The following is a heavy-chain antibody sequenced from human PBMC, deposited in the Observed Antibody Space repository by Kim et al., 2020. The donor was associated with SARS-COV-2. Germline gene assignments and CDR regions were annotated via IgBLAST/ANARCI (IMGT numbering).Heavy chain of an antibody. V-gene: IGHV4-39*01. J-gene: IGHJ5*02. CDR2: IYYSGRT. CDR1: GGSMVTPSYY. D-gene: IGHD3-10*01. CDR3: ARRLRKVRGVPGRFDP. Sequence: SETLSLNCSVSGGSMVTPSYYWAWIRQSPGKGLEWIASIYYSGRTIYNPSLQSRVTISVDTPKNQFSLKVTSVTATDSAVYYCARRLRKVRGVPGRFDP.